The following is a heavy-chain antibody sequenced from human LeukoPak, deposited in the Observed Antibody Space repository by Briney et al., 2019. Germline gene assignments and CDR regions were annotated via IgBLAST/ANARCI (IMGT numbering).Heavy chain of an antibody. D-gene: IGHD2-8*01. CDR2: IYYSGST. J-gene: IGHJ4*02. CDR1: GDSISSGSYY. Sequence: MASETLSLTCSVSGDSISSGSYYWGWIRQPPGKGLEWIGNIYYSGSTYYNPSLKSRVTISVDTSKNQFSLKLSSVTAADTAVYYCAGSLGYCTSNVCYLKYWGQGTLVTVSS. V-gene: IGHV4-39*07. CDR3: AGSLGYCTSNVCYLKY.